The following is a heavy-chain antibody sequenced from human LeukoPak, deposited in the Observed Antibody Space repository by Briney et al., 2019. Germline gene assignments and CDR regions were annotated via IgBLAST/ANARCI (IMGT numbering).Heavy chain of an antibody. Sequence: GRSLRLSCTASGFTFGDYAMSWFRQAPGKGLEWVGFIRSKAYGGTTEYAASVKGRFTISRDDSKSIAYLQMNSLKTEDTAVYYCTRDPLSGSSKDWFDPWGQGTLVTVSS. CDR3: TRDPLSGSSKDWFDP. CDR1: GFTFGDYA. V-gene: IGHV3-49*03. CDR2: IRSKAYGGTT. J-gene: IGHJ5*02. D-gene: IGHD3-10*01.